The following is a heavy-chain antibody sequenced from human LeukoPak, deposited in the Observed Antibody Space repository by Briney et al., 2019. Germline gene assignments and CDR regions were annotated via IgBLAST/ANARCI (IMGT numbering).Heavy chain of an antibody. V-gene: IGHV4-31*03. CDR1: GGSISSGGYY. D-gene: IGHD5/OR15-5a*01. Sequence: KSSETLSLTCTVSGGSISSGGYYWSWIRQHPGKGLEWIGYIYYSGSTYYNPSLKSRVTISVDTSDNRFSLHLSSVNAADTAIYYCARLRALSGHRGAFDIWGQGTLVTVSS. J-gene: IGHJ3*02. CDR2: IYYSGST. CDR3: ARLRALSGHRGAFDI.